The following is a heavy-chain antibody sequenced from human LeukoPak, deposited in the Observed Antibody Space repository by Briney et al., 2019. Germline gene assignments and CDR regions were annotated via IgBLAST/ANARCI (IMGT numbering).Heavy chain of an antibody. CDR2: IYYSGST. CDR1: GGSISSYY. Sequence: PSETLSLTCTVSGGSISSYYWSWIRQPPGKGLEWIGYIYYSGSTNYNPSLESRVTISVDTSKNQFSLKLSSVTAADTAVYYCARLYYGMDVWGQGTTVTVSS. J-gene: IGHJ6*02. V-gene: IGHV4-59*01. CDR3: ARLYYGMDV.